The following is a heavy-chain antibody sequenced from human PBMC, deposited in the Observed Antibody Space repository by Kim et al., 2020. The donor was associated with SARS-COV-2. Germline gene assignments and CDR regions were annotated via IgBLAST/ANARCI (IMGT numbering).Heavy chain of an antibody. D-gene: IGHD3-10*01. J-gene: IGHJ4*02. CDR3: ARVGIYGSGSYYPVDY. Sequence: KFQGRVTITADESTSTAYMELSSLRSEDTAVYYCARVGIYGSGSYYPVDYWGQGTLVTVSS. V-gene: IGHV1-69*01.